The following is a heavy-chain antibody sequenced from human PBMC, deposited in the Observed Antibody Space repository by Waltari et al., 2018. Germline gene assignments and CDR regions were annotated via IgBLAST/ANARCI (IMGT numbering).Heavy chain of an antibody. D-gene: IGHD6-19*01. J-gene: IGHJ4*02. V-gene: IGHV3-43D*03. CDR3: AKDSRGYSGWVDY. Sequence: EVQLVESGGVVVQPGGSLRLSCAASGFTLDDYAMHWVRQAPGKGLEWVSLISWEGSTTSYADSVKGRFTISRDNSKNSLYLQMNSLRAEDNALYYCAKDSRGYSGWVDYWGQGTLVTVSS. CDR1: GFTLDDYA. CDR2: ISWEGSTT.